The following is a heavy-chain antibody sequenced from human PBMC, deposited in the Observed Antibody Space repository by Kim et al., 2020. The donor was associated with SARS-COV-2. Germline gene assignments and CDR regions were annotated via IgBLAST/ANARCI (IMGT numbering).Heavy chain of an antibody. V-gene: IGHV4-38-2*02. D-gene: IGHD2-15*01. CDR2: IYHSGST. Sequence: SETLSLTCTVSGYSISSGYYWGWIRQPPGKGLEWIGSIYHSGSTYYNPSLKSRVTISVDTSKNQFSLKLSSVTAADTAVYYCAREAFDIVVVVAAPPVDPWGQGTLVTVSS. CDR3: AREAFDIVVVVAAPPVDP. J-gene: IGHJ5*02. CDR1: GYSISSGYY.